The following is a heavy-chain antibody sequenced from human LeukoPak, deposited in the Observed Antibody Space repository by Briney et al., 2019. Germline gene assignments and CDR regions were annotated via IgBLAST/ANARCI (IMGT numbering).Heavy chain of an antibody. CDR2: INDRGSS. Sequence: SETLSLTCTVSGGSFSSYYWTWIRQSPGKGLEWIGEINDRGSSNYNPSLKSRVTISIEPTQRQVSLRLTSVTAADTAVYFCARLFYYRYYMDVWGKGTTVSVSS. D-gene: IGHD1-26*01. V-gene: IGHV4-34*01. CDR1: GGSFSSYY. CDR3: ARLFYYRYYMDV. J-gene: IGHJ6*03.